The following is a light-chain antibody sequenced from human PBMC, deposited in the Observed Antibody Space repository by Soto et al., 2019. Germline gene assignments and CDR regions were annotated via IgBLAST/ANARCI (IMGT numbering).Light chain of an antibody. CDR2: GAS. CDR1: QSVSSSY. CDR3: QQYGSSPPT. J-gene: IGKJ1*01. Sequence: IVLTHSPCTLSLSPGERATLSCRASQSVSSSYLAWYQQKPGQAPRLLIYGASSRATGIPDRFSGSGSGTDFTLTISRLEPEDFAVYYCQQYGSSPPTFGQGTKVDIK. V-gene: IGKV3-20*01.